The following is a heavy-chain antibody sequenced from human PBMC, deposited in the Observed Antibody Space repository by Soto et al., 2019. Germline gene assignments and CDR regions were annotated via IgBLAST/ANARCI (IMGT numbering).Heavy chain of an antibody. D-gene: IGHD3-10*01. J-gene: IGHJ5*01. CDR2: FISLLVTP. Sequence: SSVKVSCKAAGGTFGIQGIAWVRQAPGQGLEWMGAFISLLVTPTYAKKVQGRSTISADESLTSSYLELSSLRTEYTCVYYCARRMVRGVIKSTKGPWGQGTLVT. CDR1: GGTFGIQG. CDR3: ARRMVRGVIKSTKGP. V-gene: IGHV1-69*13.